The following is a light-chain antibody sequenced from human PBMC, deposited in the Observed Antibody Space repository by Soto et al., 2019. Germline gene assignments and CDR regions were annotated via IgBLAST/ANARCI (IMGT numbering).Light chain of an antibody. CDR3: ATWDDPLTAVV. J-gene: IGLJ2*01. V-gene: IGLV1-47*01. CDR2: KNS. CDR1: TSNIGYNY. Sequence: QSVLTQPPSASGAPGQRVTISCSGSTSNIGYNYVSWYQQLPGTAPKLLIYKNSQRPSGVPDRFSGSKSGTSASLAISGLRSGDEADYHCATWDDPLTAVVFGGGTKLTVL.